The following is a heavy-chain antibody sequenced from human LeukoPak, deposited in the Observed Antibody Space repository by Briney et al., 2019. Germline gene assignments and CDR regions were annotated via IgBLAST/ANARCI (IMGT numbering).Heavy chain of an antibody. D-gene: IGHD3-22*01. CDR1: GYTFTGYG. Sequence: ASVKVSCKASGYTFTGYGISWVRQAPGQGLEWMGWISAYNGNTNYAQKLQGRVTMTTDTSTSTAYMELRSLRSDDTAVYYCARGPHGDYYDSSGYYLDYWGQGTLVTVSS. V-gene: IGHV1-18*01. CDR2: ISAYNGNT. J-gene: IGHJ4*02. CDR3: ARGPHGDYYDSSGYYLDY.